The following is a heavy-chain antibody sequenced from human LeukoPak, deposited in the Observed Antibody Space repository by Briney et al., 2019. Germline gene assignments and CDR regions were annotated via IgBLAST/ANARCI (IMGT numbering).Heavy chain of an antibody. CDR1: GYSISSGYY. CDR2: IYHSGST. CDR3: ARAGYYDSSGYLRP. V-gene: IGHV4-38-2*02. D-gene: IGHD3-22*01. Sequence: KPSETLSLTCTVSGYSISSGYYWGWIRQPPGKGLEWIGSIYHSGSTNYNPSLKSRVTISVDKSKNQFSLKLSSVTAADTAVYYCARAGYYDSSGYLRPWGQGTLVTVSS. J-gene: IGHJ5*02.